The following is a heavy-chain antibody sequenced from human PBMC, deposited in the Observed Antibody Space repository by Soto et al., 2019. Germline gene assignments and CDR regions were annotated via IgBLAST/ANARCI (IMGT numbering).Heavy chain of an antibody. D-gene: IGHD2-21*02. CDR1: GFTFSSYG. V-gene: IGHV3-30*18. J-gene: IGHJ6*02. CDR3: AKDQNCGGDCSYPYYYYYGMDV. CDR2: ISYDGSNK. Sequence: QVQLVESGGGVVQPGRSLRLSCAASGFTFSSYGMHWVRQAPGKGLEWVAVISYDGSNKYYADSVKGRFTISRDNSKNTLYLQMSSLRAEDTAVYYCAKDQNCGGDCSYPYYYYYGMDVWGQGTTVTVSS.